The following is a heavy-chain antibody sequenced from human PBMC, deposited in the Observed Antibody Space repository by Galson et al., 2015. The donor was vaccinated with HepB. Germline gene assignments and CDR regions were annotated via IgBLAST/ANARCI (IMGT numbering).Heavy chain of an antibody. CDR2: IYYSGST. D-gene: IGHD3-3*02. V-gene: IGHV4-30-4*01. CDR1: GGSISSGDYY. CDR3: ARAGIGGSISAEGLDY. J-gene: IGHJ4*02. Sequence: TLSLTCTVSGGSISSGDYYWSWIRQPPGKGLEWIGYIYYSGSTYYNPSLKSRVTISVDTSKNQFSLKLSSVTAADTAVYYCARAGIGGSISAEGLDYWGQGTLVTVSS.